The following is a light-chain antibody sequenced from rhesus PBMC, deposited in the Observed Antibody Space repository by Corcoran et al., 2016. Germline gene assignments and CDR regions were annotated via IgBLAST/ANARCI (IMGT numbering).Light chain of an antibody. J-gene: IGKJ4*01. V-gene: IGKV1-69*01. CDR2: RAS. CDR1: QGISNW. Sequence: DIQMTQSPSSLSASVGDRVTITCRASQGISNWLAWYQQKPGKAPKLLIYRASNLETGVPSRFSGSGSGTDFTLTIRSLQPEDIATYYCQQHDNSPLTFGGGTKVEIK. CDR3: QQHDNSPLT.